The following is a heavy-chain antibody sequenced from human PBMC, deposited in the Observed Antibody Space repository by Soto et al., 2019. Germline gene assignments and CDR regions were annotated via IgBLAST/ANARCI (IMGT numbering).Heavy chain of an antibody. CDR2: VNQDGTQK. D-gene: IGHD6-19*01. V-gene: IGHV3-7*03. CDR1: GFTFSGYW. CDR3: ARWESSDWYLGI. J-gene: IGHJ4*02. Sequence: EVQLVESGGGLVQPGGSLRLSCAGSGFTFSGYWMTWVRQPPGKGLEWVASVNQDGTQKFYVDSVKGRFTISRDNAKNSLFRQMISLRAEDTAVYYCARWESSDWYLGIWGQGTLGTVSS.